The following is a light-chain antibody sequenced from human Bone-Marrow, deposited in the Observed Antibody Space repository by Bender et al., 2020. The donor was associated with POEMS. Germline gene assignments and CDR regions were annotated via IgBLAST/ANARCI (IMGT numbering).Light chain of an antibody. J-gene: IGLJ3*02. CDR3: ATWDDSLNGWV. CDR2: NNS. Sequence: QSVLTQPPSASGTPGQRVTISCSGSSSKFGSYPVNWYQQLPGAAPKPVIFNNSQRPSGVPDRFSGSKSGTSASLAISGLLSDDEADFYCATWDDSLNGWVFGGGTKLTVL. V-gene: IGLV1-44*01. CDR1: SSKFGSYP.